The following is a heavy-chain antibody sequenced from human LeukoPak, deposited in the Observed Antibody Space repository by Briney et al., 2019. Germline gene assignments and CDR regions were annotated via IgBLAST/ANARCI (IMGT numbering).Heavy chain of an antibody. CDR2: ISWNSGSI. CDR3: ARRALADFDY. V-gene: IGHV3-9*01. Sequence: GGSLRLSCAASGFTFDDYAMHWVRQAPGKGLEWVSGISWNSGSIGYADSVKGRFTISRDNSKNTLYLQMNSLRAEDTAVYYCARRALADFDYWGQGTLVTVSS. CDR1: GFTFDDYA. D-gene: IGHD6-19*01. J-gene: IGHJ4*02.